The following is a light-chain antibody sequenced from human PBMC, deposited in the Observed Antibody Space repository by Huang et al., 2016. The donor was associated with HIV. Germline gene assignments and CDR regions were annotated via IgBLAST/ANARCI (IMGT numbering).Light chain of an antibody. J-gene: IGKJ1*01. CDR3: LQYYSVPQT. Sequence: DIVMTQSPDSLAVSPGERATINCKSSQSLLYSLSKKNYLAWFQQKPGRPPKLLLYWATTRESGVPDRFSVSGSGTDFTLTINNLQAEDVAVYFCLQYYSVPQTFGHGTKVEIK. CDR1: QSLLYSLSKKNY. CDR2: WAT. V-gene: IGKV4-1*01.